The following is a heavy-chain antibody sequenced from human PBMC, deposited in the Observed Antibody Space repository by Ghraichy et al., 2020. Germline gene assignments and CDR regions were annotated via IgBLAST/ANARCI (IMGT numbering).Heavy chain of an antibody. CDR3: AKAFRIAVAYVDY. V-gene: IGHV3-23*01. Sequence: GGSLRLSCAASGLTFSSYAMNWVRQAPGKGLEWVSGISRSGGSTYYADSVKGRVTISRDISKNTLYLQMNSLRAEDTAVYYCAKAFRIAVAYVDYWGQGTLVTVSS. CDR2: ISRSGGST. J-gene: IGHJ4*02. CDR1: GLTFSSYA. D-gene: IGHD6-19*01.